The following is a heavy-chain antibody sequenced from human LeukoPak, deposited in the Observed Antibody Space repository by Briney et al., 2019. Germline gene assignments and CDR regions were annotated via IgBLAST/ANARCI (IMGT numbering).Heavy chain of an antibody. V-gene: IGHV3-64*01. Sequence: GGSLRLSCAASGFTFSSYAMHWVRPAPGEGLEYVSAISSNGGSTYYANSVKGRFTISRDNSKNTLYLQMGSLRAEDMAVYYCARADITGTSYYFDYWGQGTLVTVSS. CDR2: ISSNGGST. D-gene: IGHD1-7*01. CDR3: ARADITGTSYYFDY. J-gene: IGHJ4*02. CDR1: GFTFSSYA.